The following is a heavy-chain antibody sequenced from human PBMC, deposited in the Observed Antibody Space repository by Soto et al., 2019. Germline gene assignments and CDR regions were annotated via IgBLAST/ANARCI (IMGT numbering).Heavy chain of an antibody. CDR3: AIPSERRLDDAFDI. CDR2: ISAYNGNT. V-gene: IGHV1-18*04. D-gene: IGHD1-1*01. Sequence: ASVKVSCKASRYTFTSYGISWVRQAPGQGLEWMGWISAYNGNTNYAQKLQGRVTMTTDTSTSTAYMELRSLRSDDTAVYYCAIPSERRLDDAFDIWGQGTMVTVSS. CDR1: RYTFTSYG. J-gene: IGHJ3*02.